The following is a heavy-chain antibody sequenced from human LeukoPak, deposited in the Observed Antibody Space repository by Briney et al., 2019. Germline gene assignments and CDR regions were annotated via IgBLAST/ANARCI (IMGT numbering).Heavy chain of an antibody. Sequence: TGGSLRLSCAASGFTFSNAWMSWVRQAPGKGLEWVGRIKSKTDGGTTNYAAPVKGRFTISRDDSKNTLYLQMNSLKTEDAAVYYCTTTGVDYYFDYWGQGTLVTVSS. J-gene: IGHJ4*02. V-gene: IGHV3-15*01. CDR1: GFTFSNAW. CDR2: IKSKTDGGTT. D-gene: IGHD1-14*01. CDR3: TTTGVDYYFDY.